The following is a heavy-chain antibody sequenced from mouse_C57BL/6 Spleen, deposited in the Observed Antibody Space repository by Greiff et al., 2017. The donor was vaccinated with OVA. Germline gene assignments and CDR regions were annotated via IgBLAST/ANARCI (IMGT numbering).Heavy chain of an antibody. CDR2: INPSSGYT. Sequence: QVQLKQSGAELARPGASVKMSCKASGYTFTSYTMHWVKQRPGQGLEWIGYINPSSGYTKYNQKFKDKATLTADKSSSTAYMQLSSLTSEDSAVYYCARSYYYGSSYIAYWGQGTLVTVSA. J-gene: IGHJ3*01. V-gene: IGHV1-4*01. D-gene: IGHD1-1*01. CDR3: ARSYYYGSSYIAY. CDR1: GYTFTSYT.